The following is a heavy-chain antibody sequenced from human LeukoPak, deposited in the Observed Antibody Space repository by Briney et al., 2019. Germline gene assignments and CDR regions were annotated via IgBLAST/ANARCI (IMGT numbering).Heavy chain of an antibody. J-gene: IGHJ6*02. Sequence: PGGSLRLSCAASGFTFSSYGMHWVRQAPGKGLEWVAVISYDGSNKYYADSVKGRFTISRDNSKNTLYLQMNSLRAEGTAVYYCANTKRDVTVSNAYYYYYYGMDVWGQGTTVTVSS. CDR3: ANTKRDVTVSNAYYYYYYGMDV. V-gene: IGHV3-30*18. CDR2: ISYDGSNK. D-gene: IGHD4-11*01. CDR1: GFTFSSYG.